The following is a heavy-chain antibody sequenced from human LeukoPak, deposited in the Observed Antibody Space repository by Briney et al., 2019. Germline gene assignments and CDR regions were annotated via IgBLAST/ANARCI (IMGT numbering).Heavy chain of an antibody. Sequence: PSETLSLTCTVSGGSISSTSYYWGWIRQPPGRGLEWIGSIYYGGSASYNPSLKSRVTISVDTSKNQFSLKLSSVTAADTAVYYCARQSSNYYGSGSYRHFDYWAREPWSPSPQ. V-gene: IGHV4-39*01. CDR2: IYYGGSA. CDR1: GGSISSTSYY. CDR3: ARQSSNYYGSGSYRHFDY. D-gene: IGHD3-10*01. J-gene: IGHJ4*02.